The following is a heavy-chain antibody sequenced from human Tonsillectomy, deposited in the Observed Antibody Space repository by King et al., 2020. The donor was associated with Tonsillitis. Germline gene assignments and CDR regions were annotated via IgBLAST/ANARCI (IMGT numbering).Heavy chain of an antibody. CDR1: GFTFSSYA. D-gene: IGHD3-3*01. J-gene: IGHJ4*02. Sequence: LVESGGGLVQPGGSLRLSCAASGFTFSSYAMSWVRQAPGKGLEWVSAISGSGGNTYYADSVKGRFTISRDNSNNTLYLQMNTLRAEDTAVYYCARVDRYDFWSGYYTDYWGQGTLVTVSS. CDR3: ARVDRYDFWSGYYTDY. CDR2: ISGSGGNT. V-gene: IGHV3-23*04.